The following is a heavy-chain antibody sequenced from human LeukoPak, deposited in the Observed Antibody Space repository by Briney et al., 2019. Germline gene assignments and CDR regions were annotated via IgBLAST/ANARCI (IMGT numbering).Heavy chain of an antibody. CDR3: ARLRGLGPSDAFDI. CDR2: IYYSGST. J-gene: IGHJ3*02. V-gene: IGHV4-39*02. Sequence: GSLRLSCAASGFTFSSYEMNWVRQAPGKGLEWIGSIYYSGSTYHNPSLKSRVTISVDTSKNHFSLKLSSVTAADTAVYYCARLRGLGPSDAFDIWGQGTMVTVSS. D-gene: IGHD2-15*01. CDR1: GFTFSSYE.